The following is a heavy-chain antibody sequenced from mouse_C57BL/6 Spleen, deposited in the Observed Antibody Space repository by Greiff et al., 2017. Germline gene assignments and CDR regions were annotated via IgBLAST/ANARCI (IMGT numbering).Heavy chain of an antibody. CDR1: GYSFTGYY. J-gene: IGHJ4*01. D-gene: IGHD1-3*01. CDR2: INPSTGGT. V-gene: IGHV1-42*01. CDR3: AITKDGYYAMDY. Sequence: VQLQQSGPELVKPGASVKISCKASGYSFTGYYMNWVKQSPEKSLEWIGEINPSTGGTTYNQKFKAKATLTVDKSSSTAYMQLKSLTSEDSAVYYCAITKDGYYAMDYWGQGTSVTVSS.